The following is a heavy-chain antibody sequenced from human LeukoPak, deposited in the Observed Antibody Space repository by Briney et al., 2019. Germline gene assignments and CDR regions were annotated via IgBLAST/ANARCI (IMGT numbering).Heavy chain of an antibody. Sequence: SETLSLTCTVSGGSISYYYWSWIRQSPGKGPEWIGYIYYSGTTNYNPSLKSRVTISVDTSKNQFSLQLRSVTAADTAVYYCAREDPQTTVPEGMDVWGQGTTVTVSS. V-gene: IGHV4-59*01. CDR2: IYYSGTT. CDR1: GGSISYYY. D-gene: IGHD4-17*01. CDR3: AREDPQTTVPEGMDV. J-gene: IGHJ6*02.